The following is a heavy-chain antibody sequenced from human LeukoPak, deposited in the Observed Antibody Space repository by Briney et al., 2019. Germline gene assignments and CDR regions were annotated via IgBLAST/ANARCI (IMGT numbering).Heavy chain of an antibody. V-gene: IGHV1-24*01. CDR2: FDPEDVET. J-gene: IGHJ6*02. CDR3: ATRPLLAGKNYGMDV. CDR1: GYTLTESS. Sequence: ASVKVSCKVSGYTLTESSMHWVRQAPGKGLEWMGGFDPEDVETIYAQKFQGRVTMTEDTSTDTAYMELSSLRSEDTAVYYCATRPLLAGKNYGMDVWGQGTTVTVSS. D-gene: IGHD2-15*01.